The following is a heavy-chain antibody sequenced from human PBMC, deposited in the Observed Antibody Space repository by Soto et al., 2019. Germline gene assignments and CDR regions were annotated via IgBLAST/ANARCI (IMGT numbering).Heavy chain of an antibody. CDR1: GFTFSHFG. CDR2: ISASGDAT. CDR3: SKKVTIYAMDPADY. V-gene: IGHV3-23*01. Sequence: LLPSCAASGFTFSHFGMSWVRQAPGKGLEWVSVISASGDATYYAASVKGRFTLSRDNSKNTLYLQMNSLTVADTAGYYYSKKVTIYAMDPADYSDQGAKVTASS. J-gene: IGHJ4*02. D-gene: IGHD3-3*01.